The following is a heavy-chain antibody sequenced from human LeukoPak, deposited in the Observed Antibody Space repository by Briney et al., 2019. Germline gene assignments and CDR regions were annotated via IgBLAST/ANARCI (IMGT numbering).Heavy chain of an antibody. CDR3: ARGDLYHGMDV. CDR2: TSSSGVNV. Sequence: PGGSLRLSCAASGFTFSSYEMKWVRQAPGKGLEWVSYTSSSGVNVYYADSARGRFTISRDNAKNSLYLQMNSLRAEDTAVYYCARGDLYHGMDVWGQGTTVTVSS. CDR1: GFTFSSYE. J-gene: IGHJ6*02. V-gene: IGHV3-48*03.